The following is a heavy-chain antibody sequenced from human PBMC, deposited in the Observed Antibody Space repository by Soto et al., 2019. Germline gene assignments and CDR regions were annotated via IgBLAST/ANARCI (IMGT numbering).Heavy chain of an antibody. Sequence: EVRLVESGGVVVQPGGSLRLSCAASGFTFDDFAMHWVRQVAGKGLEWVALITWDGHKTYYSDSVKGRLTISRDNNKNSLFLQMTSLRTEDTALYYCAQDLRYSGGSDYYHYGMDVWGQGTPVTVSS. CDR2: ITWDGHKT. CDR1: GFTFDDFA. V-gene: IGHV3-43*01. CDR3: AQDLRYSGGSDYYHYGMDV. J-gene: IGHJ6*02. D-gene: IGHD1-26*01.